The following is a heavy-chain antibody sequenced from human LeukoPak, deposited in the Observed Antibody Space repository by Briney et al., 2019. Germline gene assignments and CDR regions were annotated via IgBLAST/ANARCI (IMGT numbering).Heavy chain of an antibody. CDR3: ARNRLTMVRGVINYYYYYYMDV. Sequence: PSETLSLTCAVYGGSFSGYYWSWIRQPPGKGLEWIGEINHSGSTNYYPSLKSRVTISVGTSKNQFSLKLSSVTAADTAVYYCARNRLTMVRGVINYYYYYYMDVWGKGTTVTVSS. D-gene: IGHD3-10*01. V-gene: IGHV4-34*01. CDR1: GGSFSGYY. CDR2: INHSGST. J-gene: IGHJ6*03.